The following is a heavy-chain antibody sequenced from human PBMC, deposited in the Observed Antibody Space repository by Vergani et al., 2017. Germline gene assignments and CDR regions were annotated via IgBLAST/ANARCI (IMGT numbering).Heavy chain of an antibody. D-gene: IGHD2-2*02. CDR1: GFTFTAHG. J-gene: IGHJ6*03. V-gene: IGHV3-23*01. CDR2: ISGQNFRT. Sequence: EVQLLESGGGSAQPGESLRLSCVASGFTFTAHGLNWVRQAPGKGLEWVSGISGQNFRTHYADSVKGRFTISRDDSKNTVYLQMSSLRAEDTAVYYCARGQVPAAIRLNVGNYMDVWGKGTTVIVSS. CDR3: ARGQVPAAIRLNVGNYMDV.